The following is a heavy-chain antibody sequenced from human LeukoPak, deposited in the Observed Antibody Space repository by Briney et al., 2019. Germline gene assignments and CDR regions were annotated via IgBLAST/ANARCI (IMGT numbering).Heavy chain of an antibody. V-gene: IGHV3-9*01. Sequence: PGGFLRLSCAASGFTFDDYAMHWVRQAPGKGLEWVSGISWNSGSIGYADSVKGRFTISRDNAKNSLYLQMNSLRAEDTALYYCATLIYSSSSFDYWGQGTLVTVSS. J-gene: IGHJ4*02. CDR3: ATLIYSSSSFDY. CDR2: ISWNSGSI. D-gene: IGHD6-6*01. CDR1: GFTFDDYA.